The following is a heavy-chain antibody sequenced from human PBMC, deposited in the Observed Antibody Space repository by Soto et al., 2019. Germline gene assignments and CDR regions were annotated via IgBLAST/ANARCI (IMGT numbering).Heavy chain of an antibody. Sequence: ASVKVSCKASGYTFTRYGISWVRQAPGQGLEWMGWMNPNSGNTGYAQKFQGRVTMTRNTSISTAYMELSSLRSEDTAVYYCAREQGYWGMDVWGQGTTVTVSS. CDR3: AREQGYWGMDV. V-gene: IGHV1-8*01. D-gene: IGHD2-8*02. CDR1: GYTFTRYG. CDR2: MNPNSGNT. J-gene: IGHJ6*02.